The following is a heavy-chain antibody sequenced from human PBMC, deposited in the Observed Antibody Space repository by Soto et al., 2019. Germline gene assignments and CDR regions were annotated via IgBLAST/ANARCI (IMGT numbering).Heavy chain of an antibody. V-gene: IGHV3-23*01. J-gene: IGHJ6*03. CDR2: ISGSGIST. CDR3: VKFPVITASYYYQDMDV. Sequence: EVQLLESGGGLVQPGGSLRLSCAASGFTFSTYPMNWVRQAPGKGLEWVSGISGSGISTFYVDTAKGRFTISRDNSKNTVFLQINSLRAEDTAIYYCVKFPVITASYYYQDMDVWGQGTTVTVSS. CDR1: GFTFSTYP. D-gene: IGHD4-4*01.